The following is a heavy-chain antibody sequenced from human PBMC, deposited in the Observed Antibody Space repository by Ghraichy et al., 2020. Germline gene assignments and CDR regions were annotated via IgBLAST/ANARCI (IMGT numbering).Heavy chain of an antibody. J-gene: IGHJ4*02. CDR3: ARGGHGYCSSTSCYGDRNLDY. CDR2: IYYSGST. V-gene: IGHV4-39*01. Sequence: SETLSLTCTVSGGSISSSSYYWGWIRQPPGKGLEWIGSIYYSGSTYYNPSLKSRVTISVDTSKNQFSLKLSSVTAADTAVYYCARGGHGYCSSTSCYGDRNLDYWGQGTLVTVSS. CDR1: GGSISSSSYY. D-gene: IGHD2-2*01.